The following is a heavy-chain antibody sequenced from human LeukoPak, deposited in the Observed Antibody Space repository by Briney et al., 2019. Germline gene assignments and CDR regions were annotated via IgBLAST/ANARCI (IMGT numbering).Heavy chain of an antibody. CDR1: GSSISSGYY. CDR3: ARLRSSTSFGYMDV. D-gene: IGHD2-2*01. J-gene: IGHJ6*03. Sequence: SEPLSLTCAVSGSSISSGYYWGWFGQPPGKGLEWIGSIYHSGSTYYNPSLKSRVTISVDTSKNQFSLKLSSVTAADTAVYYCARLRSSTSFGYMDVWGKGTTVTVSS. CDR2: IYHSGST. V-gene: IGHV4-38-2*01.